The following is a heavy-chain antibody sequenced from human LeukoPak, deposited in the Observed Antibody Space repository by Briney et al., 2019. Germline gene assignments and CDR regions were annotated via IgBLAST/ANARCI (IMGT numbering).Heavy chain of an antibody. Sequence: PSETLSLTCTVSGGSISRGDYYWSWIRQPPGKGLEWIGYIYYGGNTYYNPSLKSRVTISEDTSKNQFSLKLTSVTAADTAVYYCARQDHYDRSGYYAYWGQGTLVTVSS. CDR2: IYYGGNT. V-gene: IGHV4-30-4*01. D-gene: IGHD3-3*01. CDR1: GGSISRGDYY. J-gene: IGHJ4*02. CDR3: ARQDHYDRSGYYAY.